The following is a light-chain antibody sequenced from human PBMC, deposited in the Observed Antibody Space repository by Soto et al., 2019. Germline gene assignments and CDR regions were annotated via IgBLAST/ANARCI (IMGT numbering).Light chain of an antibody. V-gene: IGKV3D-15*01. CDR2: STS. CDR1: QSVSSY. CDR3: QQYDKWPPT. Sequence: IVLTLSPATVSLSPGERATLSCRASQSVSSYLAWYQQKPGQAPRLLIYSTSSRATGIPDRFSGSGSGTDFTLTISSLQSEDFAVYYCQQYDKWPPTFGQGTKVDIK. J-gene: IGKJ1*01.